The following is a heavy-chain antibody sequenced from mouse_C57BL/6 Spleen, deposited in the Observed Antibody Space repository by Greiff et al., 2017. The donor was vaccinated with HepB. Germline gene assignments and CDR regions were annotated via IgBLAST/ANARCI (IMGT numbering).Heavy chain of an antibody. J-gene: IGHJ4*01. CDR3: ARPVPYYYGRGGAMDY. D-gene: IGHD1-1*01. CDR2: ISSGSSTI. Sequence: EVKLEESGGGLVKPGGSLKLSCAASGFTFSDYGMHWVRQAPEKGLEWVAYISSGSSTIYYADTVKGRFTISRDNAKNTLFLQMTSLRSEDTAMYYCARPVPYYYGRGGAMDYWGQGTSVTVSS. CDR1: GFTFSDYG. V-gene: IGHV5-17*01.